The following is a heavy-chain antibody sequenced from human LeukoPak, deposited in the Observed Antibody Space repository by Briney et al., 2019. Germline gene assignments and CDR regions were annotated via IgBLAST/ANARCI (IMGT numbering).Heavy chain of an antibody. Sequence: SETLSLTCTVSGGSISSHYWSWIRQAPGKGLEWIGNIYYSGSTNYNPSLKSRVTVSVDMSKNQFSLKLSSVTAADTAVYYCAREAIGRNFDYWGQGTLVTVSS. V-gene: IGHV4-59*11. D-gene: IGHD2-2*02. J-gene: IGHJ4*02. CDR2: IYYSGST. CDR3: AREAIGRNFDY. CDR1: GGSISSHY.